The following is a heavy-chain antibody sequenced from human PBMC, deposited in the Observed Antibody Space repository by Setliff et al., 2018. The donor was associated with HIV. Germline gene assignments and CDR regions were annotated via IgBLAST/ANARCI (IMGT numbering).Heavy chain of an antibody. Sequence: SETLSLTCSVYGDSIGSNTFYWGWLRQPPGKEPEWIGSINHSGNTYYYPSLKSRVTMSVDTSTSQISLTLSSLTAADTAVYYCARDQRLPGVQPPYWYFDLWGRGTLVTVSS. CDR2: INHSGNT. CDR3: ARDQRLPGVQPPYWYFDL. J-gene: IGHJ2*01. CDR1: GDSIGSNTFY. V-gene: IGHV4-39*07. D-gene: IGHD7-27*01.